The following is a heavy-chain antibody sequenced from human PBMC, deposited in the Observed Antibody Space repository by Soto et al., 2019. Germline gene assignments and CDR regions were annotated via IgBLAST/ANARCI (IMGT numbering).Heavy chain of an antibody. J-gene: IGHJ6*02. CDR3: ARTGGMDV. V-gene: IGHV4-34*01. CDR1: GGSFRDFY. CDR2: INHSGDT. Sequence: QVQLQQWGAGLLRPSETLSLTCDVYGGSFRDFYWSWLRQTPEKGLEWIGEINHSGDTKYNPSLESRVTISVDTSKNQFSLKVNFVTPADTAVYYCARTGGMDVWGPGATVTVSS.